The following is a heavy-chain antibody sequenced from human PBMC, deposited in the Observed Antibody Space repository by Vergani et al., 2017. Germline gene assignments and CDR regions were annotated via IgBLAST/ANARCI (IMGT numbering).Heavy chain of an antibody. V-gene: IGHV3-66*02. CDR3: ARAGSGYDYWFDP. Sequence: EVQLVESGGGLVQPGGSLTLSCAASGFTVSTDYFSWVRQAPGKGLEWVSILYRGAFTSYTDSVKGRFTVSRDISKNSLYLQMNSLRAEDTALYYCARAGSGYDYWFDPWGQGTLVTVSS. J-gene: IGHJ5*02. CDR2: LYRGAFT. D-gene: IGHD5-12*01. CDR1: GFTVSTDY.